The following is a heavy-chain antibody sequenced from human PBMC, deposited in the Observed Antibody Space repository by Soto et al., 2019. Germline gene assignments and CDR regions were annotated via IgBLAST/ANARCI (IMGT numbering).Heavy chain of an antibody. CDR1: GGSVSSGSYF. D-gene: IGHD3-16*01. V-gene: IGHV4-61*01. Sequence: SETLSLTCTVSGGSVSSGSYFWSWIRQPPGKGLEWLGYIYYTGNTNYNPSLKSRLTISVDSSKNQFSLKLSSVTAADTAVYYCAREKTGDLTFFDSWGQGTLVTVSS. CDR3: AREKTGDLTFFDS. CDR2: IYYTGNT. J-gene: IGHJ4*02.